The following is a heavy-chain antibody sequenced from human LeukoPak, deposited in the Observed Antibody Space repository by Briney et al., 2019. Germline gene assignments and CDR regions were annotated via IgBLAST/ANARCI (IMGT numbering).Heavy chain of an antibody. CDR3: ARVGYYDSSNYYAYFQH. V-gene: IGHV3-74*01. CDR2: INSDGTDI. D-gene: IGHD3-22*01. J-gene: IGHJ1*01. Sequence: GGSLRLSCAASGFTFSSYWMHWVRQAPGKGLEWVARINSDGTDISYGDSVKGRFTISRDNAKNTLYLQMDSLRVEDTAVYYCARVGYYDSSNYYAYFQHWGQGTLVTVSS. CDR1: GFTFSSYW.